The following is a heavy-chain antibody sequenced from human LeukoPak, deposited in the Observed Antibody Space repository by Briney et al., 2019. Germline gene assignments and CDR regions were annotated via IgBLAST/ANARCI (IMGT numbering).Heavy chain of an antibody. V-gene: IGHV3-30*18. CDR1: RFKFSRYG. CDR3: AKDPLRDYDSGGYYYDWYFDV. Sequence: PGGSLRLSCEASRFKFSRYGMHWVRQAPGKGLQWVAVISYDGTNKYYGDSVKGRFTISRDNSENALYLQMNNLGAEDTAVYYCAKDPLRDYDSGGYYYDWYFDVWDRGTLVIVSS. D-gene: IGHD3-22*01. CDR2: ISYDGTNK. J-gene: IGHJ2*01.